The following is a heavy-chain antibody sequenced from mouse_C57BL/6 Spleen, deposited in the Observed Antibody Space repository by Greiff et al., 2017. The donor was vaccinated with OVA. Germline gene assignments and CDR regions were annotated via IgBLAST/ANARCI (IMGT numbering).Heavy chain of an antibody. CDR2: INYDGSST. Sequence: EVMLVESEGGLVQPGSSMKLSCTASGFTFSDYYMAWVRQVPEKGLEWVANINYDGSSTYYLDSLKSRFIISRYNAKNILYLQMSSLKSDDTATYYCAIDQGDYYARDYWGQGTSVTVSS. J-gene: IGHJ4*01. V-gene: IGHV5-16*01. CDR1: GFTFSDYY. D-gene: IGHD3-2*02. CDR3: AIDQGDYYARDY.